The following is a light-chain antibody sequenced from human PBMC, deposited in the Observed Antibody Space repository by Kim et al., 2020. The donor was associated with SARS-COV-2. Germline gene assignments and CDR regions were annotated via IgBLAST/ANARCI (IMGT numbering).Light chain of an antibody. J-gene: IGLJ2*01. V-gene: IGLV3-19*01. CDR1: SLRSYY. CDR2: GKN. CDR3: NSWDSSGNHVV. Sequence: ALGQKVRITCQGDSLRSYYASWYQQKPGQAPILVIYGKNNRPSGIPDRFSGSSSGNTASLTITGAQAEDEADYYCNSWDSSGNHVVFGGGTQLTVL.